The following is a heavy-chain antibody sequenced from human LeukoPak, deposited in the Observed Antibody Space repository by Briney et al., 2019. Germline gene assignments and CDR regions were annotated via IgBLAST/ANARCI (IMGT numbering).Heavy chain of an antibody. CDR1: GGTFSSYA. CDR2: IIPIFGTA. Sequence: SVKVSCKASGGTFSSYAISWVRQAPGQGLEWMGGIIPIFGTANYAQKFQGRVTITADESTSTAYMELSSLRSEDTAVYYCASKHDYGGNSGADYWGQGTLVTVSS. V-gene: IGHV1-69*13. J-gene: IGHJ4*02. CDR3: ASKHDYGGNSGADY. D-gene: IGHD4-23*01.